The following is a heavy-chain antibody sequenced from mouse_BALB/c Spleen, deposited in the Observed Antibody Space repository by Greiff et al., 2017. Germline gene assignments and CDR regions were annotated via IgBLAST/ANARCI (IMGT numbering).Heavy chain of an antibody. V-gene: IGHV1-87*01. CDR3: ARLGSITTARDAMDY. Sequence: QVQLQQSGAELARPGASVKLSCKASGYTFTSYWMQWVKQRPGQGLEWIGAIYPGDGDTRYTQKFKGKATLTADKSSSTAYMQLSSLASEDSAVYYCARLGSITTARDAMDYWGQGTSVTVSS. D-gene: IGHD1-2*01. CDR1: GYTFTSYW. J-gene: IGHJ4*01. CDR2: IYPGDGDT.